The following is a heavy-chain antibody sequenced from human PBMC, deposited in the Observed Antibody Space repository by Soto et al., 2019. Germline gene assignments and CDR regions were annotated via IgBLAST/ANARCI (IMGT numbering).Heavy chain of an antibody. CDR1: GFTFDDYA. V-gene: IGHV3-9*01. CDR2: ISWNSGSI. J-gene: IGHJ4*02. D-gene: IGHD3-10*01. Sequence: GGSLRLSCAASGFTFDDYAMHWVRQAPGKGLEWVSRISWNSGSIGYADSVKGRFTISRDNTKNSLYLQMNSLRADDTALYYCAKDLDYSGSGPYDYWGQGTLVTVSS. CDR3: AKDLDYSGSGPYDY.